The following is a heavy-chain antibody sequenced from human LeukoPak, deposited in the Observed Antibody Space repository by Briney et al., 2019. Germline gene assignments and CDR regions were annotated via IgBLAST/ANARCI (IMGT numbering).Heavy chain of an antibody. CDR1: GFTFSSYA. D-gene: IGHD2-2*01. CDR3: AKGPVPAASFDY. J-gene: IGHJ4*02. CDR2: ISGSGGST. V-gene: IGHV3-23*01. Sequence: GGSLRLSCAASGFTFSSYAMSWVRQAPGKGLEWVSAISGSGGSTYYADSVEGRFTISRDNSKNTLYPQMNSLRAEDTAVYYCAKGPVPAASFDYWGQGTLVTVSS.